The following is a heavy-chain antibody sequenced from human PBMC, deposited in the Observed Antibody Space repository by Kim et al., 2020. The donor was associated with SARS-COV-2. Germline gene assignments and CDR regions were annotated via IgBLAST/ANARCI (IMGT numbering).Heavy chain of an antibody. D-gene: IGHD6-13*01. CDR2: ISSTSSPI. Sequence: GGSLRLSCAASGFTFRTYGMNWVRQAPGKGLEWVSYISSTSSPIYYADSVKGRFTVSRDNAKNSLYLQMNSLRDEDTAVYYCARDLGIARAITCDYWGQGTLVTVPS. CDR3: ARDLGIARAITCDY. J-gene: IGHJ4*02. CDR1: GFTFRTYG. V-gene: IGHV3-48*02.